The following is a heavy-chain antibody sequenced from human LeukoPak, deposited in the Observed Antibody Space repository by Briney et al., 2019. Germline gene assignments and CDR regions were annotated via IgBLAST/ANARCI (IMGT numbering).Heavy chain of an antibody. J-gene: IGHJ4*02. CDR3: ARSARLMKGVVEVTALDD. Sequence: GGSLRLSCAASEFTVSVNYMSWVRQAPGKGLEWVSFIYSGGSTYYADSVKGRFTIARDNAKNSVYLEMNSLRADDTAVYYCARSARLMKGVVEVTALDDWGQGTLVTVSS. CDR2: IYSGGST. V-gene: IGHV3-53*01. CDR1: EFTVSVNY. D-gene: IGHD3-3*01.